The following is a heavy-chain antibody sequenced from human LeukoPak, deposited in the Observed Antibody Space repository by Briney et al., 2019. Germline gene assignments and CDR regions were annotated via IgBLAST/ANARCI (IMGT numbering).Heavy chain of an antibody. CDR2: ISYDGSNK. Sequence: GGSLRLSCAASGFTFSSWGMHWVRQAPGRGLEWVAIISYDGSNKYYADSVKGRFTISRDNSKNTLYLQMNSLRAEDTAVYYCAKELSTVITPSGARGQGTLVTVSS. V-gene: IGHV3-30*18. CDR1: GFTFSSWG. J-gene: IGHJ4*02. D-gene: IGHD4-11*01. CDR3: AKELSTVITPSGA.